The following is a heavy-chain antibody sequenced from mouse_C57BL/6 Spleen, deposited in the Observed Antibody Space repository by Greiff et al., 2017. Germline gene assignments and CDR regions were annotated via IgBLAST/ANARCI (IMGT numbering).Heavy chain of an antibody. CDR3: ARCTTVVAPYYFDY. V-gene: IGHV1-18*01. CDR1: GYTFTDYN. J-gene: IGHJ2*01. Sequence: EVQLKESGPELVKPGASVKIPCKASGYTFTDYNMDWVKQSHGKSLEWIGDINPNNGGTIYNQKFKGKATLTVDKSSSTAYMELRSLTSEDTAVYYCARCTTVVAPYYFDYWGQGTTLTVSS. CDR2: INPNNGGT. D-gene: IGHD1-1*01.